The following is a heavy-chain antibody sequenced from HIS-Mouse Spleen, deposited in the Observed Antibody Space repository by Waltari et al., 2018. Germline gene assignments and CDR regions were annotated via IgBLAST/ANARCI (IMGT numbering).Heavy chain of an antibody. CDR3: ARGALRGSYYWGEYFQH. Sequence: QVQLQQWGAGLLKPSETLSLTCAVYGGSFSCYYWSWIRQPLGKGLGWIGEINHSGSTNYNPSLKSRVTISVDTSKNQFSLKLSSVTAADTAVYYCARGALRGSYYWGEYFQHWGQGTLVTVSS. CDR2: INHSGST. V-gene: IGHV4-34*01. J-gene: IGHJ1*01. D-gene: IGHD1-26*01. CDR1: GGSFSCYY.